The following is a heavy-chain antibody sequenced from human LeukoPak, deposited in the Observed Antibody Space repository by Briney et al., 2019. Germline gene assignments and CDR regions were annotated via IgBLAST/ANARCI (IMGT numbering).Heavy chain of an antibody. CDR2: GHHSGST. CDR3: ARGKFYCSSTSCSSDVFDI. D-gene: IGHD2-2*01. V-gene: IGHV4-38-2*02. CDR1: GYSISSGYY. J-gene: IGHJ3*02. Sequence: KPSETLSLTCTVSGYSISSGYYWGWIRQPPGKGLEWIGSGHHSGSTNYNPSLKSRVTISVDTSKNQFSLKLSSVTAADTAVYYCARGKFYCSSTSCSSDVFDIWGQGTMVTVSS.